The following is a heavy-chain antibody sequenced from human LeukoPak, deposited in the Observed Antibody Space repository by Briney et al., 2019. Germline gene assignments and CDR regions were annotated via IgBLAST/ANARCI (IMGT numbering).Heavy chain of an antibody. V-gene: IGHV1-8*01. CDR1: GYTFTSYD. D-gene: IGHD3-22*01. CDR3: ARLNYYDSSGYYYGYRY. Sequence: ASVKVSCEASGYTFTSYDISWVRQATGQGLEWMGWMNPNSGNTGYAQKFQGRVTMTRNTSISTAYMELSSLRSEDTAVYYCARLNYYDSSGYYYGYRYWGQGTLVTVSS. CDR2: MNPNSGNT. J-gene: IGHJ4*02.